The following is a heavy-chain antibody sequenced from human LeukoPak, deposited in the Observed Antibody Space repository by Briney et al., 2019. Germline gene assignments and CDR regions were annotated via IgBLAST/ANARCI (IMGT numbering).Heavy chain of an antibody. Sequence: GGSLGLSCAASGFTFSSFTMNWVRQAPGKGLEWVSSISGSGSDMYYAESVKGRFTISRDNAKNSLYLQMNGLRAEDTAVYYCAISREATSDFWGQGTLVTVSS. J-gene: IGHJ4*02. CDR3: AISREATSDF. D-gene: IGHD5-12*01. CDR2: ISGSGSDM. V-gene: IGHV3-21*01. CDR1: GFTFSSFT.